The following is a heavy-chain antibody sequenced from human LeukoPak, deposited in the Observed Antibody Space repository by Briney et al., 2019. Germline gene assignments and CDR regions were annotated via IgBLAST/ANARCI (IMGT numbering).Heavy chain of an antibody. CDR2: IFYSGST. Sequence: SETLSLTCTVSGGFISGYYWSWIRQPPGKGLEWIGYIFYSGSTNYNPSLKSRVTISVDTSKNQFSLKLSSVTAADTAVYYCARQGSSSSSWDYYYMDVWGKGTTVTISS. CDR1: GGFISGYY. D-gene: IGHD6-6*01. V-gene: IGHV4-59*01. CDR3: ARQGSSSSSWDYYYMDV. J-gene: IGHJ6*03.